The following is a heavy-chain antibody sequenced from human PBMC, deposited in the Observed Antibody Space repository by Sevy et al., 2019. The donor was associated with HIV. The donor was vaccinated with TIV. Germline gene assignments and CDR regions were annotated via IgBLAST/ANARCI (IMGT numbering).Heavy chain of an antibody. CDR1: AYSLSDLA. CDR3: AIVGSKYYSGSSFYQGDWFDP. J-gene: IGHJ5*02. V-gene: IGHV1-24*01. D-gene: IGHD3-10*01. Sequence: ASVKVSCKVSAYSLSDLAIHWVRQAPGKGLKWLGSFDPKDGEPIYGQTFQGRVTMTEDTSTDTAYMELSSLTSEDTAVYYCAIVGSKYYSGSSFYQGDWFDPWGQGTLVTVSS. CDR2: FDPKDGEP.